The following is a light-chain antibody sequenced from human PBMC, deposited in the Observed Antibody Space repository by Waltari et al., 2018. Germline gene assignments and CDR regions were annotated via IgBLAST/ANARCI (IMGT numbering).Light chain of an antibody. CDR1: GPTIGMGF. CDR2: DID. Sequence: QSVLTQPPSVSAAPGQTVTLSCSGSGPTIGMGFFSWYQRLPGAAPKLLIYDIDKRPSGIPDRFSGSQSGSSATLGITGLRTGDEADYYCGTWDSSLSVVVFGGGTKLTVL. J-gene: IGLJ3*02. CDR3: GTWDSSLSVVV. V-gene: IGLV1-51*01.